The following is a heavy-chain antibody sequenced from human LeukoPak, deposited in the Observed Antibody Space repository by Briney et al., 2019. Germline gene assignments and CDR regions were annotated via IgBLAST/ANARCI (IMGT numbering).Heavy chain of an antibody. D-gene: IGHD3-10*01. V-gene: IGHV4-39*01. CDR1: GGSISGDGYH. Sequence: SETLSLTCSVSGGSISGDGYHWGWIRRPPGKGLEWIGSIHYSGSTCYKTSLKSRVTIDVDTSKNQFSLKLSSVTAADTAVYYCAWTSESGYMVRGVLYYGMDVWGQGTTVTVSS. CDR3: AWTSESGYMVRGVLYYGMDV. CDR2: IHYSGST. J-gene: IGHJ6*02.